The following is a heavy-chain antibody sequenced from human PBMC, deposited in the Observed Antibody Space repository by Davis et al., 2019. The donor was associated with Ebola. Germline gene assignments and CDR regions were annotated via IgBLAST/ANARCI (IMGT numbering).Heavy chain of an antibody. CDR2: ISAYNGNT. Sequence: ASVKVSCKASGYTFTSYGISWVRQAPGQGLEWMGWISAYNGNTNYAQKLQGRVTMTTDTSTSTVYMELSSLRSEDTAVYYCARGGYDYGDYYYYGMDVWGQGTTVTVSS. CDR3: ARGGYDYGDYYYYGMDV. J-gene: IGHJ6*02. D-gene: IGHD4-17*01. V-gene: IGHV1-18*01. CDR1: GYTFTSYG.